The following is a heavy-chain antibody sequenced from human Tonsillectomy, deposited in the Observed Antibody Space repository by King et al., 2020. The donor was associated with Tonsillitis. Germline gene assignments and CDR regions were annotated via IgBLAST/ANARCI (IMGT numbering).Heavy chain of an antibody. CDR2: IYYSGST. CDR1: GGSISSSNSY. V-gene: IGHV4-39*01. D-gene: IGHD2-8*01. CDR3: ATCSNLGLYDWFFDL. J-gene: IGHJ2*01. Sequence: QLQESGPGLVKPSETLSLTCTVSGGSISSSNSYWGWIRQPPGKGLEWIGSIYYSGSTFYNASLKSRITISVDTSKNQFSLKLSSVTAADTAVFYCATCSNLGLYDWFFDLWGRGTLVTVSS.